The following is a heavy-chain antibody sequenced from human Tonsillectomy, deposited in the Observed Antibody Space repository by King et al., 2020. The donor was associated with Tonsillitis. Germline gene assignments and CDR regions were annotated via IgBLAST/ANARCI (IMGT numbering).Heavy chain of an antibody. CDR2: IYYSGGSA. J-gene: IGHJ3*02. CDR1: GGSISSDH. CDR3: ARHTYGLGSRI. V-gene: IGHV4-59*08. Sequence: QLQESGPGLVKPSETLSLTCTVSGGSISSDHWGWIRQPPGKGLEWIGNIYYSGGSAKYNSSLQSRLTISIDTSRNQFSLKLRSETAADTAVYFCARHTYGLGSRIWGQGTMVTVSS. D-gene: IGHD3-10*01.